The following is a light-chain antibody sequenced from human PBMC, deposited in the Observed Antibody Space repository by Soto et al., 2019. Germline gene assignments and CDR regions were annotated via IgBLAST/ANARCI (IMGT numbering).Light chain of an antibody. CDR3: QQYNSWPPSYT. CDR2: GAS. V-gene: IGKV3-15*01. Sequence: EIVMTQSPATLSVSLGDRATLSCRASQSVSSYLAWYQQKPGQAPRLLIYGASTRATGIPARFSGSGSETDFTLTISGLHSEDFAIYYCQQYNSWPPSYTFGQGTKLEIK. CDR1: QSVSSY. J-gene: IGKJ2*01.